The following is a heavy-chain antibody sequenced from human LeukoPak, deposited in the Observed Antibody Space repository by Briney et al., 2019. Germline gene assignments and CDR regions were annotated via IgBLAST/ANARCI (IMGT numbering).Heavy chain of an antibody. V-gene: IGHV3-23*01. CDR2: IISSGANT. J-gene: IGHJ4*02. CDR1: GLTFSSYA. D-gene: IGHD2-21*02. CDR3: AKRDRPCSGDCSAPYYFDY. Sequence: GGSLRLSFAASGLTFSSYAMSWVRQAPGKGLEWVSSIISSGANTYYADSVKGRFTISRDNSLNTLYLQMSSLRVEDTAVYYCAKRDRPCSGDCSAPYYFDYWGQGTLVTVSS.